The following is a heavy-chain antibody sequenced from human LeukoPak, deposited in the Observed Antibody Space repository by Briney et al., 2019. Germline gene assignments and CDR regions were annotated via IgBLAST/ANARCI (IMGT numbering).Heavy chain of an antibody. D-gene: IGHD5-18*01. CDR1: GFTVSSNY. V-gene: IGHV3-53*01. CDR2: IYSGGST. J-gene: IGHJ4*02. Sequence: GGSLRLSCAASGFTVSSNYMSWVRQAPRKGLEWVSVIYSGGSTYYADSVKGRFTISRDNSKNTLYLQMNSLRAEDTAVYYCARDGPTAYFDYWGQGTLVTVSS. CDR3: ARDGPTAYFDY.